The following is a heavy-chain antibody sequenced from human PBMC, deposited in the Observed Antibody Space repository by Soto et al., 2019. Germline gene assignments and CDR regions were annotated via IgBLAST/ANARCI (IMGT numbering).Heavy chain of an antibody. V-gene: IGHV1-69*13. CDR2: IIPLFGTT. CDR1: EGTFSNPD. J-gene: IGHJ4*02. D-gene: IGHD3-3*01. Sequence: SVKVSANASEGTFSNPDTSWVRQAPGQGLEWMGGIIPLFGTTNYAQKFEGRVTIIADESTSTAYMELTRLRSEDTAVYYCARATRLVGVTMHEHYFEYWGQGTTVTVSS. CDR3: ARATRLVGVTMHEHYFEY.